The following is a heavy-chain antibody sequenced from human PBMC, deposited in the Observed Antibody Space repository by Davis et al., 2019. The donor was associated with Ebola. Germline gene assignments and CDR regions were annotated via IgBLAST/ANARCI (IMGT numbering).Heavy chain of an antibody. D-gene: IGHD3-22*01. J-gene: IGHJ4*02. CDR1: GFTFSSYS. V-gene: IGHV3-48*01. Sequence: GESLKISCAASGFTFSSYSMNWVRQAPGKGLEWVSYISSSSSTIYYADSVKGRFTISRDNSKNTLYLQMNSLRAEDTAVYYCAKEPELTYYYDSSGYSPDYWGQGTLVTVFS. CDR2: ISSSSSTI. CDR3: AKEPELTYYYDSSGYSPDY.